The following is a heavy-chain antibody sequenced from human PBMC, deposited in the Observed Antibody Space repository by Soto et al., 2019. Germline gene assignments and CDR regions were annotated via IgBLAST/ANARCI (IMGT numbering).Heavy chain of an antibody. D-gene: IGHD6-13*01. CDR1: GFTFGSYP. CDR3: AREGMSRPRWVFDY. V-gene: IGHV3-64*01. J-gene: IGHJ4*02. Sequence: EVPLVESGGGLVQPGGSLGLSCAASGFTFGSYPMHWVRQAPGKGLEYVSAISTNGDSTFYANSVKGRFTISRDNSKNTLYLQMGSLRAEDMGVYYCAREGMSRPRWVFDYWGQGTLVTASS. CDR2: ISTNGDST.